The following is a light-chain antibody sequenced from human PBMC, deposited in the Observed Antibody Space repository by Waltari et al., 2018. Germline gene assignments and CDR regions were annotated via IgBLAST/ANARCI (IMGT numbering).Light chain of an antibody. CDR3: QQYYCYFT. CDR2: DAS. Sequence: DIQMTQSPSTLSASVGDRVTITCRASQSIGSLLSWYQQKPVKAPKLLIDDASSLESGVPSRFSGRGSGTEFTLTINSLQPDDFATYSCQQYYCYFTFGGGAKVEIK. V-gene: IGKV1-5*01. CDR1: QSIGSL. J-gene: IGKJ4*01.